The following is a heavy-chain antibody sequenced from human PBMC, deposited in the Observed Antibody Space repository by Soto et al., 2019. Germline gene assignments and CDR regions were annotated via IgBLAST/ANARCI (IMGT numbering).Heavy chain of an antibody. Sequence: PGGSLRLSCAASGFTFSSYAMHWVRQAPGRGLEWVAVISYDGTYKYYADSVKGRFTISRDNSKNTLYLQMNSLRVEDTAVYYCAREGVYDISVHYFDYWGQGTLVTVSS. CDR1: GFTFSSYA. J-gene: IGHJ4*02. V-gene: IGHV3-30-3*01. CDR3: AREGVYDISVHYFDY. D-gene: IGHD3-22*01. CDR2: ISYDGTYK.